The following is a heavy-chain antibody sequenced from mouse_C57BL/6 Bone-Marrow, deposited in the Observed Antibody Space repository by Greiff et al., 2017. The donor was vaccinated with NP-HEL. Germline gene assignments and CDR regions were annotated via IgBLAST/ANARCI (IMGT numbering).Heavy chain of an antibody. V-gene: IGHV5-6*01. CDR1: GFTFSSYG. CDR2: ISSGGSYT. CDR3: AIHFYGYSGYFDV. Sequence: EVQLQESGGDLVKPGGSLKLSCAASGFTFSSYGMSWVRQTPDKRLEWVATISSGGSYTYYPDSVKGRFTISRDNDKNTLYLQMSSLKSEDTAMYYCAIHFYGYSGYFDVWGTGTTVTVSS. J-gene: IGHJ1*03. D-gene: IGHD2-2*01.